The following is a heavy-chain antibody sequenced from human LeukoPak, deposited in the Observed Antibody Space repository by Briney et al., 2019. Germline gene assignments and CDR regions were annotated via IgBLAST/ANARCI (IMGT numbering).Heavy chain of an antibody. Sequence: PGGSLRLSCTASGFTLGGHDMHWVRQTTGEGLEWVAAVSSGHHAFYAGSVKGRFTVSREDAKNSLYLQMNSLGAGDTAVYYCLREARGYHYTYFDYWGQGSLVTVSS. CDR1: GFTLGGHD. J-gene: IGHJ4*02. D-gene: IGHD5-18*01. CDR3: LREARGYHYTYFDY. CDR2: VSSGHHA. V-gene: IGHV3-13*01.